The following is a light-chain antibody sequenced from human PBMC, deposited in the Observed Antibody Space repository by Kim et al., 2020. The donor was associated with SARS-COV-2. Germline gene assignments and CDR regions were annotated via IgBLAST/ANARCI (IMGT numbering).Light chain of an antibody. Sequence: LYPGERASLSCRASQSVSSYLACYQQKPGQAPRLHIYDASNRATGIPARFSGSGSGTDFTLTSSSLEPADFAVYYCQQRSNWPLTFGGGTKVDIK. CDR1: QSVSSY. CDR2: DAS. J-gene: IGKJ4*01. CDR3: QQRSNWPLT. V-gene: IGKV3-11*01.